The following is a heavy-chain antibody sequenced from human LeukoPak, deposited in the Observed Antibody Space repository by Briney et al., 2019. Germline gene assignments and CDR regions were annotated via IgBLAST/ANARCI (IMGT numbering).Heavy chain of an antibody. CDR1: GFTFTTYA. V-gene: IGHV3-23*01. CDR2: ISGSDAGT. CDR3: AKDLIEPGHYLDY. Sequence: GGSLRLSCAASGFTFTTYAMSWVRQAPGKGLEWVSVISGSDAGTNYADSVKGRFTISRDNSKNTLYLQMNSLRAEDTALYYCAKDLIEPGHYLDYWGQGALVTVSS. D-gene: IGHD3-16*02. J-gene: IGHJ4*02.